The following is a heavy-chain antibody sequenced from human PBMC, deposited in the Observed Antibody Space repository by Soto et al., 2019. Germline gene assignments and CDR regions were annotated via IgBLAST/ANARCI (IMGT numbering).Heavy chain of an antibody. CDR1: GGSFSGYY. CDR3: ARRVGYYYGAGSYLSWFDP. V-gene: IGHV4-34*01. CDR2: INHSGST. Sequence: QVQLQQWGAGLLKPSETLSLTCAVYGGSFSGYYWSWIRQPPGKGLEWIGEINHSGSTNYNPSLKSRVTISVETSKNQFSLKLSSVTAADTAVYYCARRVGYYYGAGSYLSWFDPWGQGTLVAVSS. D-gene: IGHD3-10*01. J-gene: IGHJ5*02.